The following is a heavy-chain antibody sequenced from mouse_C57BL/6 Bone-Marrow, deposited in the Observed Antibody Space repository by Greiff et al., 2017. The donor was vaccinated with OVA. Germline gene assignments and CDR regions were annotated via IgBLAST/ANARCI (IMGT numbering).Heavy chain of an antibody. V-gene: IGHV1-82*01. CDR3: AREKKSIYYGIYYAMDY. D-gene: IGHD2-1*01. Sequence: LQESGPELVKPGASVKISCKASGYAFSSSWMNWVKQRPGKGLEWIGRIYPGDGDTNYNGKFKGKATLTADKSSSTAYMQLSSLTSEDSAVYFCAREKKSIYYGIYYAMDYWGQGTSVTVSS. J-gene: IGHJ4*01. CDR1: GYAFSSSW. CDR2: IYPGDGDT.